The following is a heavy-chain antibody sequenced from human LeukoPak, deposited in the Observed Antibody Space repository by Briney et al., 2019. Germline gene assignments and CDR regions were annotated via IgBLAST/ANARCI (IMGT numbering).Heavy chain of an antibody. J-gene: IGHJ4*02. CDR3: AKDPTDFDSSGQTYFDY. V-gene: IGHV3-23*01. D-gene: IGHD3-22*01. CDR2: IGTSGGRT. CDR1: GFTFSSYE. Sequence: GGSLRLSCAASGFTFSSYEMNWVRQAPGKGLEWVSAIGTSGGRTFYADSVKGRFTISRDNSKNTLYLQMNSLKAEDTAIYYCAKDPTDFDSSGQTYFDYWGQGTLVTVSS.